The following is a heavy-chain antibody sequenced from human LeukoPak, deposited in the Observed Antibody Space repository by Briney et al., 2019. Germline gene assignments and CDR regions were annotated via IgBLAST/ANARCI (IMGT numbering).Heavy chain of an antibody. D-gene: IGHD5-12*01. CDR3: ARGWLRSDFYFDY. CDR1: GFTFSSYW. J-gene: IGHJ4*02. V-gene: IGHV3-74*01. CDR2: INSDGSST. Sequence: GGSLRLSCAASGFTFSSYWMHWVRQAPGKGLVWVSRINSDGSSTSSADSVKGRFTISRDNAKNTLYLQMNSLRAEDTAVYYCARGWLRSDFYFDYWGQGTLATVSS.